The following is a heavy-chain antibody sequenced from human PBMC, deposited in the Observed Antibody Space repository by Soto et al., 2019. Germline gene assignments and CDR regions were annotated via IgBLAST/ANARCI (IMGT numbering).Heavy chain of an antibody. Sequence: QVQLVQSGAEVKKPGASVKVSCKASGYTFTSYGISWVRQAPGQGLEWMGWISAYNGNTNYAQKLQGRVTMTTDTSTSTAYVELRSLRSDDTAVYYCPSSLLVGYGLEGESDWGQGTLVTVSS. D-gene: IGHD5-18*01. V-gene: IGHV1-18*01. CDR3: PSSLLVGYGLEGESD. CDR2: ISAYNGNT. J-gene: IGHJ4*02. CDR1: GYTFTSYG.